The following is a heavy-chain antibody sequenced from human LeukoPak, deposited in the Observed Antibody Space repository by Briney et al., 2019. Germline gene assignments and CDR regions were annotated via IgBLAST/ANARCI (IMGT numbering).Heavy chain of an antibody. J-gene: IGHJ3*02. CDR1: GFTFSSYA. Sequence: PGGSLRLSCAASGFTFSSYAMSWVRQAPGKGLEWVSAISGSGGSTYYADSVKGRFTISRDNSKNTLYLKMNSLRAEDTAVYYCAKSMGFGGSRDGFDIWGQGTMVTVSS. CDR2: ISGSGGST. CDR3: AKSMGFGGSRDGFDI. V-gene: IGHV3-23*01. D-gene: IGHD3-10*01.